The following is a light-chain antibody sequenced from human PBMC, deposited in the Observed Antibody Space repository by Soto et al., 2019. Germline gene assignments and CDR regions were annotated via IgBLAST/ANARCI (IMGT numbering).Light chain of an antibody. Sequence: ETVLTQSPATLSVSPGERATLPCRASQSVDNNLAWYQQKPGQAPRLLIYGASTRATGIPARFSGSGSGTDFTLTISSLQSEDFAVYFCQQFYTWPQTFGHGTRVEI. CDR1: QSVDNN. V-gene: IGKV3-15*01. J-gene: IGKJ1*01. CDR2: GAS. CDR3: QQFYTWPQT.